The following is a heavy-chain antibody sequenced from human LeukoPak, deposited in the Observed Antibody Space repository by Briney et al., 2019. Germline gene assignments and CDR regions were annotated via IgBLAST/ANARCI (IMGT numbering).Heavy chain of an antibody. Sequence: ASVKVSCKASGYTFTSYYMHWVRQAPGQGLEWMGWINPNSGGTNYAQKFQGRVTMTRDTSISTAYMELSRLRSDDTAVYYCARSLRFLEWLFKDYWGQGTLVTVSS. V-gene: IGHV1-2*02. CDR2: INPNSGGT. CDR1: GYTFTSYY. J-gene: IGHJ4*02. D-gene: IGHD3-3*01. CDR3: ARSLRFLEWLFKDY.